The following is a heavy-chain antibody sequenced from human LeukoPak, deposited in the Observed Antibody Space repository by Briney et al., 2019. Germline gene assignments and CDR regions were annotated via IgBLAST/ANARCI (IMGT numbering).Heavy chain of an antibody. CDR1: GYTFTYYY. Sequence: GASVKVSCKASGYTFTYYYMHWVRQAPGQGLEWMGWINPNSGGTNYAQKFQGRVTMTRDTSISTAYMELSRLRSDDTAVYYCARDKVGGGSYSTGNDYWGQGTLVTVSS. J-gene: IGHJ4*02. V-gene: IGHV1-2*02. D-gene: IGHD1-26*01. CDR2: INPNSGGT. CDR3: ARDKVGGGSYSTGNDY.